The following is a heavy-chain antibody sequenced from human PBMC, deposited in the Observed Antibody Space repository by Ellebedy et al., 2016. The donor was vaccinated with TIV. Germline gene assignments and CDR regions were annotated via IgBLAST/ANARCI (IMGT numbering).Heavy chain of an antibody. CDR2: IYYSGST. D-gene: IGHD3-10*01. J-gene: IGHJ4*02. Sequence: MPSETLSLTCTVSGGSISSSSYYWGWIRQPPGKGLEWIGSIYYSGSTYYNPSLKSRVTISVDTSKNQFSLKLSSVTAADTAVYYCASHARGRGDYWGQGTLVTVSS. V-gene: IGHV4-39*01. CDR1: GGSISSSSYY. CDR3: ASHARGRGDY.